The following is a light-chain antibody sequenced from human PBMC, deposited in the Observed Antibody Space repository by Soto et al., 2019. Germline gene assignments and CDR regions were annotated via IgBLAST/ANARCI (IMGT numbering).Light chain of an antibody. CDR1: SSDVGGYNY. CDR3: TSYTSSSSLDV. CDR2: EVS. J-gene: IGLJ1*01. Sequence: QSVVTQPASVSGSPGQSVTISCTEASSDVGGYNYVSWYQQHPGKAPKLIIYEVSNRPTGVSNRFSGSKSGHTASLTISGLQSEDEADYFCTSYTSSSSLDVFGTGTKVTVL. V-gene: IGLV2-14*01.